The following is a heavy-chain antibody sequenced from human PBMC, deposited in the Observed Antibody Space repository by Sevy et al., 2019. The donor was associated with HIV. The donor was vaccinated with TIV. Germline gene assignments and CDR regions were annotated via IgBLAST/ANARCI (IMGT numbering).Heavy chain of an antibody. CDR2: IYYSGST. CDR1: GASVSSGCFF. Sequence: SETLSLTCSVSGASVSSGCFFWTWIRQAPGKGLEWIGYIYYSGSTNYDPSLKSRVTFSVDTSKNQFSLKLRSVTAADTAVYYCARDQAESSSTGGLDSWGPGALVTVSS. D-gene: IGHD6-6*01. J-gene: IGHJ4*02. CDR3: ARDQAESSSTGGLDS. V-gene: IGHV4-61*01.